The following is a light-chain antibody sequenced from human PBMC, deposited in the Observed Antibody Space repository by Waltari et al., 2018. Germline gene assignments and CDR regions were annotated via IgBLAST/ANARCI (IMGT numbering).Light chain of an antibody. CDR2: DDR. CDR1: NIGSKS. V-gene: IGLV3-21*02. Sequence: SYVLTQPPSVSVAPGQTARITCGGDNIGSKSVHWYQQKAGQAPVLVGYDDRDRPSGTPDRFSGSNCGKTATLTINTVEAGDDADYICQGWDFFSGRPWVFGGGTKLTVL. CDR3: QGWDFFSGRPWV. J-gene: IGLJ3*02.